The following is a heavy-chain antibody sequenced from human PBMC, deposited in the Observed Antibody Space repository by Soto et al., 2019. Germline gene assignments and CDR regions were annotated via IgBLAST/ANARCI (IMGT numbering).Heavy chain of an antibody. D-gene: IGHD3-10*01. CDR1: GYTFTSYG. V-gene: IGHV1-18*01. Sequence: ASVKVSCKASGYTFTSYGISWVRQAPGQGLEWMGWISAYNGNTNYAQKLQGRVTMTTDTSTSTAYMELRSLRSDDTAVYYCASSLWFGEFPAVVEYGMDVWGQGTTVTVSS. CDR2: ISAYNGNT. J-gene: IGHJ6*02. CDR3: ASSLWFGEFPAVVEYGMDV.